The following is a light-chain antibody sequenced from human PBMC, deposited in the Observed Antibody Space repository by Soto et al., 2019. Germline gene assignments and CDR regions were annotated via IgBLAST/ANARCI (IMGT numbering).Light chain of an antibody. CDR1: QSVSTW. Sequence: DSQMTQSPSTLAASVGDRVTITCRASQSVSTWLAWYQQKPGKPPKLLIYKASILQSGVSSRFSGSGSGTDFTLTISGLQPDDFATYYCQQYYRYPVTFGGGTKVDIK. J-gene: IGKJ4*01. CDR2: KAS. V-gene: IGKV1-5*03. CDR3: QQYYRYPVT.